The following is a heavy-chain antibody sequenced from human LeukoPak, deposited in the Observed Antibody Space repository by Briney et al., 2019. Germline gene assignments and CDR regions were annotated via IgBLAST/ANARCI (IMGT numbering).Heavy chain of an antibody. Sequence: ASVTVSFTTSGYTFTIYSIHWVRQAPGQGLEWMGIINPRGGGGASYAPKLQGRVTMTTDTSTSTAYMELRSLRSDDTAVYYCARLNYDILTGYYTWLGYFDYWGQGTLVTVSS. CDR1: GYTFTIYS. CDR2: INPRGGGGA. CDR3: ARLNYDILTGYYTWLGYFDY. D-gene: IGHD3-9*01. J-gene: IGHJ4*02. V-gene: IGHV1-46*01.